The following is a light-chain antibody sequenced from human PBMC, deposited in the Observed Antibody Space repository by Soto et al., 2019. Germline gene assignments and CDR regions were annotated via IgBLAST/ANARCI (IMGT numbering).Light chain of an antibody. Sequence: ERVLTQSPGTLSLSPGERATLSCRASQSFRGRLSWYQQKPGQAPRFLIYDAYNRGTGIPPRLSGSGCGRDFTLTISSLEPEESAVYYCQQRHMWRITFGQGTRLEIK. CDR3: QQRHMWRIT. V-gene: IGKV3-11*02. CDR1: QSFRGR. J-gene: IGKJ5*01. CDR2: DAY.